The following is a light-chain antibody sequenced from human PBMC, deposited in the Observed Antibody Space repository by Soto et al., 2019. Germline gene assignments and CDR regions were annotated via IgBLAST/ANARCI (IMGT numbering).Light chain of an antibody. J-gene: IGKJ1*01. CDR1: QSVSSN. CDR2: GAS. CDR3: HQYYDGPAWT. V-gene: IGKV3-15*01. Sequence: EIVMTQSPATLSVSPGERATLSCRASQSVSSNLAWYQQNTGQSPRFLIHGASTRATGIQASVSGSGSGTQFTLSIVRLHSEDFVVCYCHQYYDGPAWTFGQATQGEIK.